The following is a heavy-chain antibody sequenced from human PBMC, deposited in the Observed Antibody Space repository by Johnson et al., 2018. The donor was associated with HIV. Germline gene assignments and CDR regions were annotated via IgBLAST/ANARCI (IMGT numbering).Heavy chain of an antibody. CDR3: ARAGGTGTAYDAFDM. J-gene: IGHJ3*02. CDR2: ISWNSGTI. CDR1: GFTFDDYA. V-gene: IGHV3-9*01. D-gene: IGHD1-7*01. Sequence: QLVESGGGLVQPGGSLRLSCAASGFTFDDYAMHWVRQAPGKGLEWVSGISWNSGTIGYADSVKGRFTVSRDNAKNSLYLQMNSLRAEDTALYYCARAGGTGTAYDAFDMWGQGTMVTVSS.